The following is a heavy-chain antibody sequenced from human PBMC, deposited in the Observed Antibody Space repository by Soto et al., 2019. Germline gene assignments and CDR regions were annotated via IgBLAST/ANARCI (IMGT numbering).Heavy chain of an antibody. CDR3: ASGYYDSSGYQYYLDF. V-gene: IGHV4-59*01. D-gene: IGHD3-22*01. CDR1: GDSISSYY. CDR2: IYYRGTT. J-gene: IGHJ4*02. Sequence: PSETLSLTCTVSGDSISSYYWSWIRQPPGKGLEWIGYIYYRGTTKYNPSLKSRVTMSVDTPKNQFSLRLNSVTAADTAVYYCASGYYDSSGYQYYLDFWGQGTLVTVSS.